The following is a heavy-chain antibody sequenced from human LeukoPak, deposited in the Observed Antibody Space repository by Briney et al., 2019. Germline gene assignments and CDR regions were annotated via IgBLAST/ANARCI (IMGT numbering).Heavy chain of an antibody. CDR3: ARRNHGDYDHYLDY. CDR1: RGSPCNYY. CDR2: ISFSVAA. V-gene: IGHV4-59*12. J-gene: IGHJ4*02. D-gene: IGHD4-17*01. Sequence: SGSLSLSSAVSRGSPCNYYWSCGCQSPGEGLERILYISFSVAATYNTSPKSRVTISVDTSQKQFSLKRSSVSSATTAAYFSARRNHGDYDHYLDYSGQGTLVTASS.